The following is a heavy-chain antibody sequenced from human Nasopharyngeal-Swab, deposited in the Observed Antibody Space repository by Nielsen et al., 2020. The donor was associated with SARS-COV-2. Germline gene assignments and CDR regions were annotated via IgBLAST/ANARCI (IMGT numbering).Heavy chain of an antibody. CDR3: AREVPYSGHDDAFDI. CDR1: GFSFNSYE. V-gene: IGHV3-48*03. CDR2: ISTTTATI. J-gene: IGHJ3*02. Sequence: SCVGSGFSFNSYEMNWVRQAPGKGLEWISYISTTTATIYYADSVKGRFTISRDTAKNSLYLQMNSLRAEDTAVYYCAREVPYSGHDDAFDIWGQGTMVTVSA. D-gene: IGHD5-12*01.